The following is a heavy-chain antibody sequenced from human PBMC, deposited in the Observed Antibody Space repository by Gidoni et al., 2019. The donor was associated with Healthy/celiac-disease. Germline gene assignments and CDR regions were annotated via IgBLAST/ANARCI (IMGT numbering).Heavy chain of an antibody. CDR1: GFTFDDYA. D-gene: IGHD3-22*01. CDR2: ISWNSGSI. J-gene: IGHJ3*02. Sequence: EVQLVESGGGLVQPGRSLRLSCAASGFTFDDYAMQWVRQAPGKGLEWVSGISWNSGSIGYADSVKGRFTISRDNAKNSLYLQMNSLRAEDTALYYCAKDRTPTDYYDSSGYDAFDIWGQGTMVTVSS. CDR3: AKDRTPTDYYDSSGYDAFDI. V-gene: IGHV3-9*01.